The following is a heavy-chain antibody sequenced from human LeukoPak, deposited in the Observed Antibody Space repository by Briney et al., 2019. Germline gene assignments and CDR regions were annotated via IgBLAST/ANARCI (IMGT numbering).Heavy chain of an antibody. CDR3: AKDRGPPGVSDTPTPIYYFDY. CDR1: GFIVSSNY. D-gene: IGHD2-15*01. J-gene: IGHJ4*02. CDR2: IYYSGST. V-gene: IGHV4-31*02. Sequence: LRLSCAGSGFIVSSNYMSWIRRPPGKGLEWIGYIYYSGSTYYNPSLKSRVTISVDTSKNQFSLKLSSVTAADTAVYYCAKDRGPPGVSDTPTPIYYFDYWGQGTLVTVSS.